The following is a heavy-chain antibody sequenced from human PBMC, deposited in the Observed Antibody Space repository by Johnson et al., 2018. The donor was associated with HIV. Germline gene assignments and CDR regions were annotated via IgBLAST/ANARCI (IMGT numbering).Heavy chain of an antibody. CDR1: GFSFSDYY. J-gene: IGHJ3*02. V-gene: IGHV3-11*04. CDR2: ISSSGSTL. D-gene: IGHD3-16*01. Sequence: QVQLVESGGGLVQPGGYLRLSCAASGFSFSDYYMSWIRQAPGKGLEWVSYISSSGSTLYYADSVKGRFTISRDNSKNTLYLQMNSLRAEDTAVYYCARGEWGNAFDIWGQGTIVTVSS. CDR3: ARGEWGNAFDI.